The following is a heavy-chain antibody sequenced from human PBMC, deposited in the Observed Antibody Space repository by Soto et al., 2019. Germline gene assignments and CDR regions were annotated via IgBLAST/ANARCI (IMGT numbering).Heavy chain of an antibody. V-gene: IGHV4-59*01. CDR2: IYYSWTT. CDR1: GGSISNYY. Sequence: QVQLQESGPGLVKPSETLSLTCTVSGGSISNYYWSWIRQPPGKGLEWIGSIYYSWTTNYNPSLKSRVTISVDTSKNQFSLKLSSVTAADTAVYYCARTRDGNNRDGFDIWGQGTTVTVS. J-gene: IGHJ3*02. CDR3: ARTRDGNNRDGFDI.